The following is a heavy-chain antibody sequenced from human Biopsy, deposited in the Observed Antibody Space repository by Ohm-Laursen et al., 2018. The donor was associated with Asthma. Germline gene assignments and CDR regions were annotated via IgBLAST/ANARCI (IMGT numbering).Heavy chain of an antibody. J-gene: IGHJ4*02. Sequence: GSLRLSCAGSGFAVSRDYMFWVRQAPGKGLEWVSVIYSGGTSHTADSVRGRFTISRDYSKNTLYLQMHSLRAEDTAVYYCARGDSSGWSHYYFDYWGQGTLVTVSS. D-gene: IGHD6-19*01. V-gene: IGHV3-53*01. CDR3: ARGDSSGWSHYYFDY. CDR1: GFAVSRDY. CDR2: IYSGGTS.